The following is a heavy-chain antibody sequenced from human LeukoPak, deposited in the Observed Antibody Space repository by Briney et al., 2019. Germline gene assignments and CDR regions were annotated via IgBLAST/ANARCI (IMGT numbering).Heavy chain of an antibody. J-gene: IGHJ5*02. CDR2: IYYSGST. V-gene: IGHV4-59*01. Sequence: SEPLSLTCTVSGGSISGYYWRWIRQPPGKGLEGRGYIYYSGSTNYNPSLKSRVTISVDTSKNQPSLKPSSVTAADPAVSYCARDRTGGWFDPWGQGTLVTVSS. CDR3: ARDRTGGWFDP. CDR1: GGSISGYY.